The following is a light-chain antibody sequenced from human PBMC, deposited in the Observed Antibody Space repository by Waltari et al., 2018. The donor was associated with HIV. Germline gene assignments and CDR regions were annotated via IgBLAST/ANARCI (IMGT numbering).Light chain of an antibody. CDR3: QQFYYWPRT. J-gene: IGKJ1*01. CDR1: ESVGSF. CDR2: GVS. Sequence: EIVMTQSPVALSVSPGDRVTLSCRASESVGSFFAWYRPRPGQGPSLLMYGVSTRASGGAARLSGSGSGTEVNLTITSLQSDDSAIYFGQQFYYWPRTFGQGTKVEVK. V-gene: IGKV3-15*01.